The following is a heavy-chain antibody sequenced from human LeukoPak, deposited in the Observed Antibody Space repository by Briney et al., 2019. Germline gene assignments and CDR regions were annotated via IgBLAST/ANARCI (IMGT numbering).Heavy chain of an antibody. CDR3: AREYYDILTGYHGAFDI. J-gene: IGHJ3*02. D-gene: IGHD3-9*01. V-gene: IGHV3-74*01. CDR2: INSDGSST. Sequence: GGSLRLSCAASGFTFSSYWMHWVRQAPGKGLVWVSRINSDGSSTSYADSVKGRFTISRDNAKNTLYLQMNSLRAEDTAVYYCAREYYDILTGYHGAFDIWGQGTMVTVSS. CDR1: GFTFSSYW.